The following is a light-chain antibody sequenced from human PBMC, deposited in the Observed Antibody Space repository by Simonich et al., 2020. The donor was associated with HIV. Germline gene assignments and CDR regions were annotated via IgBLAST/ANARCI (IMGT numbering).Light chain of an antibody. J-gene: IGLJ3*02. CDR1: SREVGGYNY. CDR3: SSYAGSNNWV. Sequence: QSALTQPPSASGSPGQAVTIPCTGTSREVGGYNYVTWYQQHPGKAPKHMIYDGSQRPSGVPDRFTGSNSDNTASLTVSGLQAEDEADYYCSSYAGSNNWVFGGGTKVTVL. V-gene: IGLV2-8*01. CDR2: DGS.